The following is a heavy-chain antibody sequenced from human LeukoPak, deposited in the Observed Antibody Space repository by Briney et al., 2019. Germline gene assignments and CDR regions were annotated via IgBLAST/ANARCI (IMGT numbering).Heavy chain of an antibody. V-gene: IGHV3-74*01. J-gene: IGHJ4*02. CDR3: ARENWGSSFDY. CDR2: INSDGSST. Sequence: GGSLRLSCAASGFTFSSDWMHWVRQAPGKGLVWVSRINSDGSSTRYTDSVKGRFTISRDNAKNTLYLQMNSLRAEDTAVYYCARENWGSSFDYWGQGTLVTVSS. D-gene: IGHD7-27*01. CDR1: GFTFSSDW.